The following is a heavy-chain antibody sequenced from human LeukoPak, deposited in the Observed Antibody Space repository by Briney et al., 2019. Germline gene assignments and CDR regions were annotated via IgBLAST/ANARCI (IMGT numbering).Heavy chain of an antibody. J-gene: IGHJ4*02. V-gene: IGHV3-48*03. CDR3: ASDIVNDPFGMSREC. Sequence: GGSLTLLCAASGFSLSRCKVNWIRQVPGKGLEWVSHISSGGNTQYYADSVRGRFTMSRDDAKNSLDLQMDSLRIEDTGVYYCASDIVNDPFGMSRECWGQGARVTVSS. CDR2: ISSGGNTQ. CDR1: GFSLSRCK. D-gene: IGHD2-21*01.